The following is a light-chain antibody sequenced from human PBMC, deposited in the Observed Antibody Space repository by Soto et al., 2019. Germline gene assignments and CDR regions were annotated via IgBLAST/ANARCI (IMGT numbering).Light chain of an antibody. V-gene: IGLV2-14*01. Sequence: QSALTQPASVSGSPGQSITISCTGTSSDVGDYKFVSWYQQHPGKAPKLMIYDVSNRPSGVSNRFSVSKSGNTASLTISGLQAEDEADYYCSSYTSSATRVFGGGTKLTVL. CDR1: SSDVGDYKF. CDR3: SSYTSSATRV. J-gene: IGLJ3*02. CDR2: DVS.